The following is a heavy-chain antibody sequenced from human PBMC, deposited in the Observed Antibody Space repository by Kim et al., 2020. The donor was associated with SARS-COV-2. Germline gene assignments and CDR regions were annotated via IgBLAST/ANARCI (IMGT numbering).Heavy chain of an antibody. CDR1: GGSFSGYY. CDR3: ASLFDSSGSYDY. V-gene: IGHV4-34*01. CDR2: INHSGST. Sequence: SETLSLTCAVYGGSFSGYYWSWIRQPPGKGLEWIGEINHSGSTNYNPSLKSRVTISVDTSKNQFSLKLSSVTAADTAVYYCASLFDSSGSYDYWGQGTLVTVSS. D-gene: IGHD3-22*01. J-gene: IGHJ4*02.